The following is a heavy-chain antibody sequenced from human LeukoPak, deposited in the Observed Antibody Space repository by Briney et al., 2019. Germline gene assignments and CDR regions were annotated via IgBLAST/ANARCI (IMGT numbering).Heavy chain of an antibody. CDR2: ISGSGGST. J-gene: IGHJ6*03. D-gene: IGHD2-2*01. V-gene: IGHV3-23*01. Sequence: GGSLRLSCAASGFTFSSYAMSWVRQAPGKGLKWVSAISGSGGSTYYADSVKGRFTISRDNSKNTLYLQMNSLRAEDTAVYYCAYCSSTSCPPTYYYYYYMDVWGKGTTVTVSS. CDR1: GFTFSSYA. CDR3: AYCSSTSCPPTYYYYYYMDV.